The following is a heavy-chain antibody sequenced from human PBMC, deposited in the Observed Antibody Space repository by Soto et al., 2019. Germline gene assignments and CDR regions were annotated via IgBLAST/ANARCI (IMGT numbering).Heavy chain of an antibody. CDR1: GGTFSSYA. V-gene: IGHV1-69*13. Sequence: SVKVSCKASGGTFSSYAISWVRQAPGQGLEWMGGIIPIFGTANYAQKFQGRVTITADESTSTAYMELSSLRSEDTAAYYCARGGYCSGGSCYSKNYYGMDVWG. CDR2: IIPIFGTA. CDR3: ARGGYCSGGSCYSKNYYGMDV. D-gene: IGHD2-15*01. J-gene: IGHJ6*02.